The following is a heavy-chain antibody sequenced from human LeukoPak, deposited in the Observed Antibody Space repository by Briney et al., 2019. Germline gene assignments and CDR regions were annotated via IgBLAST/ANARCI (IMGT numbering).Heavy chain of an antibody. CDR2: IIPIFGTA. V-gene: IGHV1-69*05. Sequence: SVKVSCKASGGTFSSYAISWVRQAPGQGLEWMGRIIPIFGTANYAQKFQGRVTITTDESTSTAYMELSSLRSEDTAVYYCARGNWEYYYYYYMDVWGKGSTVTVSS. CDR1: GGTFSSYA. D-gene: IGHD7-27*01. CDR3: ARGNWEYYYYYYMDV. J-gene: IGHJ6*03.